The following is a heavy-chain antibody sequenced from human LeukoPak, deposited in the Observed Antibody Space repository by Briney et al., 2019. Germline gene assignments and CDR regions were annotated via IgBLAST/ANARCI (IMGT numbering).Heavy chain of an antibody. CDR1: GFTFSDYY. D-gene: IGHD2-8*01. J-gene: IGHJ6*02. CDR3: ALGTINKDYYFGMDV. CDR2: ISNSGSTV. V-gene: IGHV3-11*01. Sequence: PGGSLRLSCAASGFTFSDYYMTWLRQAPGKGLEWLSYISNSGSTVFYADSAKGRFTVSRDNAKRSLYLQIESLRDDDTAVYHCALGTINKDYYFGMDVWGQGTTVTVSS.